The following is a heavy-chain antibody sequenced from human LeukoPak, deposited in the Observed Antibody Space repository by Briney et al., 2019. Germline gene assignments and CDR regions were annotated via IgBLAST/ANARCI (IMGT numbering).Heavy chain of an antibody. CDR1: GGSISSSNW. Sequence: PSETLSLTCPVSGGSISSSNWWSWVRQPPGKGLEWIGEIYHSGSTNYNPSLKSRVTISVDKSKNQFSLKLSSVTAADTAVYYCATAYDILTGYPRRYFDYWGQGTLVTVSS. CDR3: ATAYDILTGYPRRYFDY. V-gene: IGHV4-4*02. D-gene: IGHD3-9*01. CDR2: IYHSGST. J-gene: IGHJ4*02.